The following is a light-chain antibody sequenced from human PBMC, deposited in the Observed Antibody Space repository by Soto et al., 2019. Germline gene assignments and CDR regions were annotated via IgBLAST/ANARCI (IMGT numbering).Light chain of an antibody. CDR3: QQYSGPSKT. Sequence: GDSVTITCRASLSIDTWLVWYQQKPGKAPNLLIYDASKLATGVPSRFTGSGSGTEFTLTISSLQPDDFATFYCQQYSGPSKTFGQGTRVEIK. CDR1: LSIDTW. CDR2: DAS. J-gene: IGKJ1*01. V-gene: IGKV1-5*01.